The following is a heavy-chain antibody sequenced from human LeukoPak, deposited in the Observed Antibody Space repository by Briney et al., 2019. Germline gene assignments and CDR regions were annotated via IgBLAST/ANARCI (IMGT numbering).Heavy chain of an antibody. CDR1: GFTFSSYA. V-gene: IGHV3-33*08. Sequence: PGGSLRLSCAASGFTFSSYAMSWARQAPGKGLEWVAVIWYDGSNKYYADSVKGRFTISRDNSKNTLYLQINSLRAEDTAVYYCARDLLYYDSSLIPQYWGQGTLVTVSS. CDR3: ARDLLYYDSSLIPQY. D-gene: IGHD3-22*01. CDR2: IWYDGSNK. J-gene: IGHJ4*02.